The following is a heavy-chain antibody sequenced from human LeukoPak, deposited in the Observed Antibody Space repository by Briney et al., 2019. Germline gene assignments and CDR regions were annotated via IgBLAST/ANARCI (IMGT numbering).Heavy chain of an antibody. V-gene: IGHV3-48*01. D-gene: IGHD2-15*01. J-gene: IGHJ4*02. CDR3: ARGYCGGGSCYTY. Sequence: GGSLRLSCAASGFTFSSYSMNWVRQAPGKGLEWVSYISSSSSTIYYADSVKGRFTISRDNAKNSLYLQMNSLRAEDTAAYYCARGYCGGGSCYTYWGQGTLVTVSS. CDR2: ISSSSSTI. CDR1: GFTFSSYS.